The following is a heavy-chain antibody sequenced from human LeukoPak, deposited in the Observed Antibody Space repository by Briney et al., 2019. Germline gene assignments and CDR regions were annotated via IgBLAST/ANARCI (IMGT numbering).Heavy chain of an antibody. D-gene: IGHD3-22*01. CDR1: RGTFSSYA. V-gene: IGHV1-69*06. CDR3: ARPIADSSGPDAVKAITHGDAFDI. J-gene: IGHJ3*02. CDR2: IIPIFGTA. Sequence: ASVKVSCKASRGTFSSYAISWVRQAPGQGLEWMGGIIPIFGTANYAQKFQGRVTITADKSTSTAYMELSSLRSEDTAVYYCARPIADSSGPDAVKAITHGDAFDIWGQGTMVTVSS.